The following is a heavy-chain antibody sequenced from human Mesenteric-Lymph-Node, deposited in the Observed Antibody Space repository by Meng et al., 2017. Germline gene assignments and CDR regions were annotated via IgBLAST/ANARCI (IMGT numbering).Heavy chain of an antibody. V-gene: IGHV6-1*01. J-gene: IGHJ4*02. Sequence: VKLQQSGPGSMNTSPTLSPPCAISGDSVSSNSAALNWIRQSPSRGLEWLGRTYYRSKYYNDYALSVKSRITINPDTSKNQFSLQLNSVTPEDTALYYCARDWGDVRGGFDFWGQGTLVTVSS. CDR3: ARDWGDVRGGFDF. CDR1: GDSVSSNSAA. CDR2: TYYRSKYYN. D-gene: IGHD3-10*02.